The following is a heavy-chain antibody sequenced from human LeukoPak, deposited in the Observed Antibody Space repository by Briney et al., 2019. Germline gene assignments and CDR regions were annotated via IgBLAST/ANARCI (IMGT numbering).Heavy chain of an antibody. V-gene: IGHV3-21*01. CDR2: IGSSSSSI. Sequence: GGSLRLSCAASGFTFTTYSMNWVRQAPGKGLEWVSSIGSSSSSIYYADSVKGRFTISRDNAKNSLYLQMNSLRAEDTAVYYCAREKEEAFDMWGQGTMVTVSS. CDR3: AREKEEAFDM. J-gene: IGHJ3*02. CDR1: GFTFTTYS.